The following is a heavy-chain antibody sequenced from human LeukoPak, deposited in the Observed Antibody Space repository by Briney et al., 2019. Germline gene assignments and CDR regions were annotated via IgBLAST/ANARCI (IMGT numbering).Heavy chain of an antibody. D-gene: IGHD3-9*01. CDR3: AKDPDYDILTGWDV. J-gene: IGHJ6*02. CDR1: GFTVSSNY. Sequence: GGSLRLSCAASGFTVSSNYMTWVRQAPGKGLDWVSVLYSDGRTLYADSVRGRFTISRDNSKNTLYLQMNSLRAEDTAVYYCAKDPDYDILTGWDVWGQGTTVTVSS. V-gene: IGHV3-66*01. CDR2: LYSDGRT.